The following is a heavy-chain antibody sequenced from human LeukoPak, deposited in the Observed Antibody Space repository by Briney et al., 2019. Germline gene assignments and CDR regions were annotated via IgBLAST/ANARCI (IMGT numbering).Heavy chain of an antibody. CDR1: GGSISSYY. J-gene: IGHJ5*02. CDR3: ALGYSGSYVGWFDP. V-gene: IGHV4-59*01. D-gene: IGHD1-26*01. CDR2: IYYSGST. Sequence: SETLSLTCTVSGGSISSYYWSWIRQPPGKGLEWVGYIYYSGSTNYNPSLKSRVTISVDTSKNQFSLKLSSVTAADTAVYYCALGYSGSYVGWFDPWGQGTLVTVSS.